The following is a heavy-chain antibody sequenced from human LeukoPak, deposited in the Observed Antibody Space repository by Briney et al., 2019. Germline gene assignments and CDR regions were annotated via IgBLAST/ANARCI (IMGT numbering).Heavy chain of an antibody. V-gene: IGHV4-39*01. Sequence: SETLSLTCTVSGGSISSSSYYWGWIRQPPGKGLEWIGCIYYSGSTYCNPSLKSRVTISVDTSKNQFSLKLSSVTAADTAVYYCARHERDGYNHGGADYWGQGTLVTVSS. J-gene: IGHJ4*02. D-gene: IGHD5-24*01. CDR2: IYYSGST. CDR3: ARHERDGYNHGGADY. CDR1: GGSISSSSYY.